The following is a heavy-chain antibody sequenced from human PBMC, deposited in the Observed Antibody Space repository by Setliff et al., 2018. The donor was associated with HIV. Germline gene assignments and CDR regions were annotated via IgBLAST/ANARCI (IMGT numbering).Heavy chain of an antibody. CDR1: GFTVSSNY. CDR2: IYIDGST. J-gene: IGHJ4*02. Sequence: GGSLRLSCAASGFTVSSNYMSWVRQAPGKGLEWVSVIYIDGSTYYADSVRGRFTISRDNSKNSLYLQMNSLRTEDTALYYCSKGHPDGDPYYFDYWGQGTLVTVSS. CDR3: SKGHPDGDPYYFDY. D-gene: IGHD2-21*02. V-gene: IGHV3-53*05.